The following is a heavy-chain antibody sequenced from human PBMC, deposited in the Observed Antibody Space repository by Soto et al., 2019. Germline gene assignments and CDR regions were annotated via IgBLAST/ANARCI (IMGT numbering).Heavy chain of an antibody. Sequence: EVQLLESGGGLVQPGGSLRLSCAASGFTFSSYAMSWVRQAPGKGLEWVSAISGSGGSTYYADSVKGRFTISRDNSKNTLYLQMYSLRAEDTAVYYCANTYSSSWYYFDYWGQGTLVTVSS. CDR3: ANTYSSSWYYFDY. CDR1: GFTFSSYA. CDR2: ISGSGGST. V-gene: IGHV3-23*01. J-gene: IGHJ4*02. D-gene: IGHD6-13*01.